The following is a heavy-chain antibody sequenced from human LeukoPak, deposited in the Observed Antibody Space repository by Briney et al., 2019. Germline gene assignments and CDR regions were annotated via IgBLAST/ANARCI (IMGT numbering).Heavy chain of an antibody. Sequence: SETLSLTCTVSGGSISSSAYYWGWIRQPPGEGLEWIGSIYYSGSTYYNPSLKSRVTISVDTSKNQFSLKLSPVTAADTAVYYCARPSSSWPYYFDYWGQGTLVTVSS. V-gene: IGHV4-39*01. CDR1: GGSISSSAYY. CDR2: IYYSGST. D-gene: IGHD6-13*01. CDR3: ARPSSSWPYYFDY. J-gene: IGHJ4*02.